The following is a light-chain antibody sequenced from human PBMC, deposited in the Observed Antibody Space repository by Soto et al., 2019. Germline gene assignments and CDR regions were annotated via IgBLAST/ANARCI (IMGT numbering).Light chain of an antibody. Sequence: EFVLTQSPGTLSLSPGERATLSCRASQTVRNNYLAWYQQKPGQAPRLLIYDASSRATGIPDRFSGGGSGTDFTLTISRLEPEDFATYYCQQSYNIPRTFGQGTRLEIK. CDR3: QQSYNIPRT. J-gene: IGKJ5*01. CDR2: DAS. V-gene: IGKV3D-20*02. CDR1: QTVRNNY.